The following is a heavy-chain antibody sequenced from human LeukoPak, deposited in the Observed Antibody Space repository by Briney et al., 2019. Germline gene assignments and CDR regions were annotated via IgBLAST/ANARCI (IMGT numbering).Heavy chain of an antibody. V-gene: IGHV3-23*01. CDR1: GFTFTTYA. D-gene: IGHD5-24*01. Sequence: GGSLRLSCAASGFTFTTYAMNWVRQAPGKGLGWVSAISGSGDDTYYADSVKGRFTISRDNSKNTLFLQMNSLRAEDTAVYYCAKGGGDGYNHDAFDIWGQGTVVTVSS. CDR2: ISGSGDDT. CDR3: AKGGGDGYNHDAFDI. J-gene: IGHJ3*02.